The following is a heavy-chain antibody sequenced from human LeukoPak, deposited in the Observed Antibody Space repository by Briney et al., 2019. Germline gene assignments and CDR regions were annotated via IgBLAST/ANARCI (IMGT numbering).Heavy chain of an antibody. CDR1: GYTFTSYG. Sequence: ASVKVSCKASGYTFTSYGISWVRQAPGQGLEWMGWISGYNGNTNYAQKLQGRVTMTTDTSTSTAYMALRSLRSDDTAVYYCAREYSSTPIDYYYMDVWGKGTTVTVSS. CDR3: AREYSSTPIDYYYMDV. CDR2: ISGYNGNT. V-gene: IGHV1-18*01. J-gene: IGHJ6*03. D-gene: IGHD6-13*01.